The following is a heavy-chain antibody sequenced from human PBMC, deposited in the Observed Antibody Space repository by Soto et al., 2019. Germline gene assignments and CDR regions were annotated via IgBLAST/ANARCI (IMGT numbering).Heavy chain of an antibody. CDR2: ISSSSSYI. J-gene: IGHJ3*02. CDR1: GFTFSSYS. CDR3: ARDNGVLWFGELFDAFDI. Sequence: GGSLRLSCAASGFTFSSYSMNWVRQAPGKGLEWVSSISSSSSYIYYADSVKGRFTISRDNAKNSLYLQMNSLRAEDTAVYYCARDNGVLWFGELFDAFDIWGQGTMVTV. V-gene: IGHV3-21*01. D-gene: IGHD3-10*01.